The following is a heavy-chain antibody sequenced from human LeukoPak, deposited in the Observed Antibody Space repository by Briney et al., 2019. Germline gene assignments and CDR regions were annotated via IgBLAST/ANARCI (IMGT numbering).Heavy chain of an antibody. CDR3: ARDAPYYDFWSGYYKGYFDY. CDR2: IYYSGST. J-gene: IGHJ4*02. CDR1: GGSISSYY. D-gene: IGHD3-3*01. V-gene: IGHV4-59*01. Sequence: SETLSLTCTVSGGSISSYYWSWIRQPPGEGLEWIGYIYYSGSTNYNPSLKSRVTISVDTSKNQFSLKLSSVTAADTAVYYCARDAPYYDFWSGYYKGYFDYWGQGTLVTVSS.